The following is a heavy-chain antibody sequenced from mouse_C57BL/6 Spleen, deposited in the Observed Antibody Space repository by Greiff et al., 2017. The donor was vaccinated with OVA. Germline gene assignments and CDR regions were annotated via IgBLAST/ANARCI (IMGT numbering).Heavy chain of an antibody. D-gene: IGHD2-4*01. Sequence: QVQLKQSGAELVKPGASVKMSCKASGYTFTTYPIEWMKQNHGKSLEWIGNFHPYNDDTKYNEKFKGKATLTVEKSSSTVYMELSRFTSEDSAVYYCARGGDYDDFAYWGQGTTLTVSS. CDR1: GYTFTTYP. CDR3: ARGGDYDDFAY. CDR2: FHPYNDDT. V-gene: IGHV1-47*01. J-gene: IGHJ2*01.